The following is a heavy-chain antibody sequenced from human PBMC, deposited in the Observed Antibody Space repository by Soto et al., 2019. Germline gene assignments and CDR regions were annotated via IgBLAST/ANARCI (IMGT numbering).Heavy chain of an antibody. V-gene: IGHV4-30-2*01. CDR2: IYHSGST. J-gene: IGHJ4*02. CDR1: GGSISSGGYS. D-gene: IGHD5-12*01. Sequence: QLQLQESGSGLVKPSQTLSLTCAVSGGSISSGGYSWSWIRQPPGKGLEWIGYIYHSGSTYYNPCLKSRVHSSVDRSKDQLPLKLSSGTAADTAVYSCAAGGGLPRYYWGQGTLVTVSS. CDR3: AAGGGLPRYY.